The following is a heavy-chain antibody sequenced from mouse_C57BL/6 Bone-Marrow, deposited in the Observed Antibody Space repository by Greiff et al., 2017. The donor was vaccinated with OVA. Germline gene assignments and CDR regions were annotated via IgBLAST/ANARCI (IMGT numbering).Heavy chain of an antibody. CDR1: GYSFTGYY. V-gene: IGHV1-42*01. J-gene: IGHJ1*03. Sequence: VQLQQSGPELVKPGASVKISCKASGYSFTGYYMNWVKQSPEKSLEWIGEINPSTGGTTYNQKFKAKATLTVDKSSSTAYMQLKSLTSEDSAVYYCARSSYYGSSHYWYFDVWGTGTTVTVSS. CDR3: ARSSYYGSSHYWYFDV. CDR2: INPSTGGT. D-gene: IGHD1-1*01.